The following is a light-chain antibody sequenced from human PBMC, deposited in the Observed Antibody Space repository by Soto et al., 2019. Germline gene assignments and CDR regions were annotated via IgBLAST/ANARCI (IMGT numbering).Light chain of an antibody. V-gene: IGKV3-20*01. CDR2: GAS. Sequence: EIVLTQSPGTLSLSTGERATLSCRASQSVSSSDLAWYQQKPGQAPRLLIYGASSRATVIPDRFSGSGSGTDFTLSISRLEAEDFAVYYSQQYGSSPSWTFGQGTNVEIK. CDR3: QQYGSSPSWT. J-gene: IGKJ1*01. CDR1: QSVSSSD.